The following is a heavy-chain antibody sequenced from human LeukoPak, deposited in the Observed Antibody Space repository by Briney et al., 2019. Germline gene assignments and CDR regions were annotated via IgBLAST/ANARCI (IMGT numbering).Heavy chain of an antibody. V-gene: IGHV3-33*07. CDR2: IWYDGSNK. J-gene: IGHJ4*02. D-gene: IGHD5-12*01. Sequence: GGSLRLSCVASGFTFSRYAMSWVRQAPGKGLEWVAVIWYDGSNKYYADSVKGRFTISRDNSKNTLNLQMNSLRAEDTAVYYCARDIGSVRLDYWGQGTLVSVSS. CDR3: ARDIGSVRLDY. CDR1: GFTFSRYA.